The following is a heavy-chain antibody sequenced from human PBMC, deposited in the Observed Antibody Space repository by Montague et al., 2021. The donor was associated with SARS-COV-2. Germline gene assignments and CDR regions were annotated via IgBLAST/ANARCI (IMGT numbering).Heavy chain of an antibody. CDR3: ARSHAYVYRADDPDI. V-gene: IGHV4-61*02. Sequence: TLSLTCTVSGDSISSGNFHWNWIRQPAGEGPEWIGRMHISGISDYNPSLKSRVTISLDTSKNQFSLKLTSVTAADMAVYYCARSHAYVYRADDPDIWGQGTMVTVSS. D-gene: IGHD3-16*01. CDR2: MHISGIS. CDR1: GDSISSGNFH. J-gene: IGHJ3*02.